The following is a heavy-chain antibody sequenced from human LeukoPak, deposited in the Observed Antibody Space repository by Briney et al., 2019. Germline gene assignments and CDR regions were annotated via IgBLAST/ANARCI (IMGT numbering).Heavy chain of an antibody. D-gene: IGHD3-9*01. CDR3: ARLPLYYDNLTGYYTYYYYYGMDV. Sequence: ASVKVSCKASGYTFTSYGISWVRQAPGQGLEWMGWISAYNGNTNYAQKLQGRVTMTTDTSTSTAYMELRSLRSDDTAVYYCARLPLYYDNLTGYYTYYYYYGMDVWGKGTTVTVSS. CDR2: ISAYNGNT. J-gene: IGHJ6*04. CDR1: GYTFTSYG. V-gene: IGHV1-18*04.